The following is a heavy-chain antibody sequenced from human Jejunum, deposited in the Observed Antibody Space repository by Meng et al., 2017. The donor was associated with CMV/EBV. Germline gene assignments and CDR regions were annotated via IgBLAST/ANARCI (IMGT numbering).Heavy chain of an antibody. Sequence: FNFKTYDMNGVRQAPGRGLEWISYISTRGGTVSYADSVEGRFTISRDNTDNSLFLQMNNLRVEDTAVYYCSRDPRKYYYYYGADVWGQGTTVTVSS. CDR2: ISTRGGTV. V-gene: IGHV3-48*03. CDR1: FNFKTYD. D-gene: IGHD2/OR15-2a*01. J-gene: IGHJ6*02. CDR3: SRDPRKYYYYYGADV.